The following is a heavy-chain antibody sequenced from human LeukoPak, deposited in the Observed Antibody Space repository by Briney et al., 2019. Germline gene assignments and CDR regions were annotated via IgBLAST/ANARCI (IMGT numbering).Heavy chain of an antibody. V-gene: IGHV4-4*02. Sequence: PGGSLRLSCAASGLTFSTSGMHWVRQPPGKGLEWIGEIYHSGSTNYNPSLRSRVTLSVDKSKNQFSLKLTSVTAADTAVYYCARGPSVAAHLDYWGQGTLVTVSS. J-gene: IGHJ4*02. CDR3: ARGPSVAAHLDY. CDR2: IYHSGST. CDR1: GLTFSTSGM. D-gene: IGHD5-12*01.